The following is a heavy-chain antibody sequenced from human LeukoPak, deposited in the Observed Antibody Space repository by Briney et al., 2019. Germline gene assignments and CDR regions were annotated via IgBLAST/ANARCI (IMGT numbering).Heavy chain of an antibody. CDR3: AKMPMSRSAAVFPSYFDY. J-gene: IGHJ4*02. CDR2: ISGSGGST. Sequence: GGSLRLSCAASGFTFSSYAMSWVRQAPGKGLEWVSAISGSGGSTYYADSVKGRFTISRDNSKNTLYLQMNSLRAEDTAVYYRAKMPMSRSAAVFPSYFDYWGQGTLVTVSS. V-gene: IGHV3-23*01. D-gene: IGHD2-2*01. CDR1: GFTFSSYA.